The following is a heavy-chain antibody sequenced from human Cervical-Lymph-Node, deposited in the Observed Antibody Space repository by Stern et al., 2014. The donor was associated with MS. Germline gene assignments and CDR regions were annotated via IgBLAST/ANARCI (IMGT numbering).Heavy chain of an antibody. J-gene: IGHJ5*02. V-gene: IGHV3-30*18. CDR2: IWYDGSGT. Sequence: VQLVESGGGVVQPGRSLRLSCAASGFTFSHYAMHWVRQAPGKGLEWVAVIWYDGSGTYYADSVRGRFTISRDNSKNTPYLQLNSLRSEDTAVYYCAKAVGAHNWFDPWGQGTLVTVSS. CDR3: AKAVGAHNWFDP. CDR1: GFTFSHYA. D-gene: IGHD1-26*01.